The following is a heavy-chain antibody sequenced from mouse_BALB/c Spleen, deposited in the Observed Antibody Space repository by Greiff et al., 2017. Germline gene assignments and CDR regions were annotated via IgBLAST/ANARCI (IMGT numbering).Heavy chain of an antibody. CDR3: ARGGYDYAGDY. CDR2: IWAGGST. Sequence: VQLQESGPGLVAPSQSLSITCTVSGFSLTSYGVHWVRQPPGKGLEWLGVIWAGGSTNYNSALMSRLSISKDNSKSQVFLKMNSLQTDDTAMYYCARGGYDYAGDYWGQGTSVTVSS. CDR1: GFSLTSYG. V-gene: IGHV2-9*02. D-gene: IGHD2-4*01. J-gene: IGHJ4*01.